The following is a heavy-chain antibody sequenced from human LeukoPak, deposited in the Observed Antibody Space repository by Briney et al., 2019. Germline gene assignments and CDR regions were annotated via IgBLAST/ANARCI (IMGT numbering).Heavy chain of an antibody. J-gene: IGHJ3*02. CDR2: THHSGNT. CDR1: GDSVSGYY. V-gene: IGHV4-59*02. Sequence: KPSETLSLTCIVSGDSVSGYYWNWIRQPPGKGLEWIGYTHHSGNTLYNPSLKSRVTTSVDTSKDQFSLSLSSVTAADTAVYYCARWEVRLNAFEMWGQGTMVTVSS. D-gene: IGHD3-10*01. CDR3: ARWEVRLNAFEM.